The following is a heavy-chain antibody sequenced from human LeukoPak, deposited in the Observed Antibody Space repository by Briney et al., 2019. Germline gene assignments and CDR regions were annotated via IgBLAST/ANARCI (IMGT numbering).Heavy chain of an antibody. J-gene: IGHJ4*02. CDR1: GGTFSSYA. CDR3: ARGAALQLWFSY. D-gene: IGHD5-18*01. Sequence: SVKVSCKASGGTFSSYAISWVRQAPGQGLEWMGGIIPIFGTANYAQKSQGRVTVTADKSTSTAYMELSSLRSEDTAVYYCARGAALQLWFSYWGQGTLVTVSS. CDR2: IIPIFGTA. V-gene: IGHV1-69*06.